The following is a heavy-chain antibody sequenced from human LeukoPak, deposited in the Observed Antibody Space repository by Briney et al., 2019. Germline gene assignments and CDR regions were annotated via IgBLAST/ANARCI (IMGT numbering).Heavy chain of an antibody. V-gene: IGHV4-59*01. CDR3: ARRGYCSSTSCYEYWFDP. J-gene: IGHJ5*02. CDR1: GGSISSYY. Sequence: PSETLSLTCTVSGGSISSYYWSWIRQPPGKGLEWVGYIYYSGTTNYNPSLESRVTISVDTSKNQFSLRLSSVTAAGTAVYYCARRGYCSSTSCYEYWFDPWGQGTLVTVSS. CDR2: IYYSGTT. D-gene: IGHD2-2*01.